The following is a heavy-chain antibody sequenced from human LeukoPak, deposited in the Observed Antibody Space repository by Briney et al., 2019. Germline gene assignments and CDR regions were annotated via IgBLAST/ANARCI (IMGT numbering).Heavy chain of an antibody. D-gene: IGHD5-18*01. CDR1: GGSFSGYY. V-gene: IGHV4-34*01. CDR2: INHSGST. CDR3: RQSGYSYADDY. J-gene: IGHJ4*02. Sequence: PSETLSLACAVYGGSFSGYYWSWIRQPPGKGLEWTGEINHSGSTNYNPSLKSRVTISVDTSKNQFSLKLSSVTAADTAVYYCRQSGYSYADDYWGQGTLVTVSS.